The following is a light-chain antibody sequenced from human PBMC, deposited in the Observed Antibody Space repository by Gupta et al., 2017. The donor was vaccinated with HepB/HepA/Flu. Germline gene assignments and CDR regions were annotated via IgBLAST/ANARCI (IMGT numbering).Light chain of an antibody. V-gene: IGKV3-20*01. CDR1: QSVSSSY. Sequence: EIVLTQSPGTLSLSPGERATLSCRASQSVSSSYLAWYQQKPGQAPRLLIYGASSRASGIPERFSGSGSGTDFTLTISRLEPVDFAVYYCQWYVSSPPVTFGGGTKVEIK. CDR2: GAS. CDR3: QWYVSSPPVT. J-gene: IGKJ4*01.